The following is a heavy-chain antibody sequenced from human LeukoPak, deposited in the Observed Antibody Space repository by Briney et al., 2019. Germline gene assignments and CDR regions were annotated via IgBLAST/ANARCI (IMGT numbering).Heavy chain of an antibody. Sequence: GASVKVSCKASGYTFTGYYMHWVRQAPGQGLEWMGWINPNSGGTNYAQKFQGWVTMTRDTSISTAYMELSRLRSDDTAVYYRARARRYCSGGSCYPEYFQHWGQGTLVTVSS. J-gene: IGHJ1*01. V-gene: IGHV1-2*04. CDR3: ARARRYCSGGSCYPEYFQH. CDR2: INPNSGGT. CDR1: GYTFTGYY. D-gene: IGHD2-15*01.